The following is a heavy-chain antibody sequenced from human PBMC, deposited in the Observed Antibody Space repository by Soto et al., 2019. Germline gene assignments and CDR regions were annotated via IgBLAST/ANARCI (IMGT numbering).Heavy chain of an antibody. CDR1: GYTFTSYG. Sequence: QVQLVQSGAAVKKPGASVKVSCKASGYTFTSYGISWVRQAPGQGLERMGWISAYNGNTNYAQKLKVRVTITTDTAMCKRYMELRSRKSDDTAVYYCAAEGRGMVTGFYYWGKRTLGTVSA. V-gene: IGHV1-18*01. CDR2: ISAYNGNT. CDR3: AAEGRGMVTGFYY. J-gene: IGHJ4*02. D-gene: IGHD5-18*01.